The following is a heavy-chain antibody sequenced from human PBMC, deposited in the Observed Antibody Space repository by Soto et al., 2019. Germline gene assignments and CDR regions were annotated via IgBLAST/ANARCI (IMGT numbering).Heavy chain of an antibody. CDR3: ARVYYYDSSGYSNQLDY. CDR2: IYYSGST. J-gene: IGHJ4*02. CDR1: GGSISSGDYY. V-gene: IGHV4-30-4*01. D-gene: IGHD3-22*01. Sequence: QVQLQESGPGLVKPSQTLSLTCTVSGGSISSGDYYWSWIRQPPGKGLEWIGYIYYSGSTYYNPSLKSRVTISVDTSKSQFSLKLSSVTAADTAVYYCARVYYYDSSGYSNQLDYWGQGTLVTVSS.